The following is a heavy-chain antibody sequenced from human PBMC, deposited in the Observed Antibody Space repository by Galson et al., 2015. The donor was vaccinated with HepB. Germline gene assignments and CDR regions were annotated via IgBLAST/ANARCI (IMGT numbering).Heavy chain of an antibody. CDR1: GFTFGDYA. V-gene: IGHV3-49*04. CDR3: TRDRHGYYGMDV. Sequence: SLRLSCAASGFTFGDYAMSWVRQAPGKGLEWVGFIRSKPYGGTTEYAASVKGRFTISRDDSKSIAYLQMNSLKTEDTAVYYCTRDRHGYYGMDVWGQGTTVIVSS. J-gene: IGHJ6*02. CDR2: IRSKPYGGTT.